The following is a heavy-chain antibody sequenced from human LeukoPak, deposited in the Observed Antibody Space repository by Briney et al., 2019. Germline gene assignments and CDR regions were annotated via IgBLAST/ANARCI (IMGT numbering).Heavy chain of an antibody. V-gene: IGHV3-15*01. CDR1: GFTVSSNY. CDR2: IKSKTDGGTT. Sequence: PGGSLRLSCAASGFTVSSNYMSWVRQAPGKGLEWVGRIKSKTDGGTTDYAAPVKGRFTISRDDSKNTLYLQMNSLKTEDTAVYYCTTYYYDSSGCFDYWGQGTLVTVSS. CDR3: TTYYYDSSGCFDY. D-gene: IGHD3-22*01. J-gene: IGHJ4*02.